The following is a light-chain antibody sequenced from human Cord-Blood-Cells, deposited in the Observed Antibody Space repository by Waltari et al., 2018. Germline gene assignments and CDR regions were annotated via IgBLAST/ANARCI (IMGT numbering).Light chain of an antibody. CDR1: QSVSSN. V-gene: IGKV3-15*01. CDR3: QQYNNWPYT. CDR2: GAS. Sequence: EIVMTQSPATLSVSPEDRATLSCRASQSVSSNLAWYQQNPGQAPRLLIYGASTRATGIPARFSGSGSGTEFTLTISSLQSEDFAVYYCQQYNNWPYTFGQGTKLEIK. J-gene: IGKJ2*01.